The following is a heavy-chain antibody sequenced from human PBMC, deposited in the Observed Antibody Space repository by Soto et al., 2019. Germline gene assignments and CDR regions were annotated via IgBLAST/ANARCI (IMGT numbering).Heavy chain of an antibody. J-gene: IGHJ3*01. D-gene: IGHD2-15*01. V-gene: IGHV3-21*02. CDR1: GFTFASYH. Sequence: EVQLVESGGGLVMPGGSLRLSCAASGFTFASYHMSWVRQAPGKGLDWVSSINPSSSHIYYADSVRGRFTISRDDSNNSLYLHINSLRTEDVAIYYCARGYCGGVGCYLRRDAFDVWGQGTTVMVSS. CDR3: ARGYCGGVGCYLRRDAFDV. CDR2: INPSSSHI.